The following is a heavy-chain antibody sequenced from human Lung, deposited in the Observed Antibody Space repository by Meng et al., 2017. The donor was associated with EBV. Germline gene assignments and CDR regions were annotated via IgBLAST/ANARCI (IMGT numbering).Heavy chain of an antibody. D-gene: IGHD2-8*02. CDR1: GDSVSSNSAA. CDR2: TYYRSKWYN. Sequence: QGPLQQSGPGLVKPSQTLSLTWAISGDSVSSNSAAWNWIRQSPSRGLEWLGRTYYRSKWYNDYAVSVKSRITINPDTSKNQFSLQLNSVTPEDTAVYYCARAPIYCTGGVCPSWFDPWGQGTLVTVSS. J-gene: IGHJ5*02. CDR3: ARAPIYCTGGVCPSWFDP. V-gene: IGHV6-1*01.